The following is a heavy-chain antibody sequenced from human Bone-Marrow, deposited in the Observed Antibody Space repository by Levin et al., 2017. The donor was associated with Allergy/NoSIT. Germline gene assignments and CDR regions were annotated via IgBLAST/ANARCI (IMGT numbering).Heavy chain of an antibody. CDR2: MNSFGDTT. D-gene: IGHD3-22*01. V-gene: IGHV3-74*01. J-gene: IGHJ4*02. Sequence: QASETLSLTCAASGFSFTSYWMNWVRQAPGKGLVWVSRMNSFGDTTTYADFVKGRFTISRDNAQNSLFLQMNSLTAEDTAVYYCAREVYSSDDYFDFWGQGTMVTVSS. CDR1: GFSFTSYW. CDR3: AREVYSSDDYFDF.